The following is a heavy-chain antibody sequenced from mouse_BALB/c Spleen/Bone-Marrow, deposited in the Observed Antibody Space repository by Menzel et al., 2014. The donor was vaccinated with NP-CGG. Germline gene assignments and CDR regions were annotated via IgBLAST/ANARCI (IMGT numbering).Heavy chain of an antibody. D-gene: IGHD1-1*01. CDR3: VRSGSSSGYFDY. Sequence: EVKLMESGGGLVQPGGSRKLSCAASGFTFSSFGMHWVRQAPEKGLEWVAYISSGSSTIYYGDTVMGRFTISRDNPKNTLFPQMTSLRSEDTATYYCVRSGSSSGYFDYWGQGTTLTVSS. CDR2: ISSGSSTI. CDR1: GFTFSSFG. V-gene: IGHV5-17*02. J-gene: IGHJ2*01.